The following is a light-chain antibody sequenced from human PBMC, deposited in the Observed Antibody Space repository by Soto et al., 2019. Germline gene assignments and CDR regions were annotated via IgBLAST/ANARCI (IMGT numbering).Light chain of an antibody. V-gene: IGKV3-20*01. Sequence: GFTQSLGTPSLSPGERATLYCRASQSVSNNYLAWYQQKPGQAPRLLIYGASNRATGIPDRFSGSGSGTDFTLTISRLEPEDFAVYYCQQYGSAGTCGQGTKGE. J-gene: IGKJ1*01. CDR3: QQYGSAGT. CDR1: QSVSNNY. CDR2: GAS.